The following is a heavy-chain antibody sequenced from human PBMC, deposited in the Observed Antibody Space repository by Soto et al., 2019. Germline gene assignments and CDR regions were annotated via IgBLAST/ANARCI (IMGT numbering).Heavy chain of an antibody. J-gene: IGHJ3*02. CDR3: ARDLNSYYDSSGYYSLAFDI. CDR2: ISAYNGNT. V-gene: IGHV1-18*01. CDR1: GYTFTSYG. D-gene: IGHD3-22*01. Sequence: ASVKVSCKASGYTFTSYGVSWVRQAAGQGLEWMGWISAYNGNTNYEQKLQGRDSMTTDTSTSTAYMELRSLRSDDTAVYYCARDLNSYYDSSGYYSLAFDIWGQGTMVTVSS.